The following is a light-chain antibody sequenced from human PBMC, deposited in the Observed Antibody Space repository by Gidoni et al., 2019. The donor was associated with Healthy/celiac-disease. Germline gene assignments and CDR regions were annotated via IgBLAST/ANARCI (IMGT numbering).Light chain of an antibody. J-gene: IGLJ1*01. CDR2: EVS. V-gene: IGLV2-14*01. CDR3: SSYTSSSLNYV. CDR1: SSDVGGFNY. Sequence: QSALTHPASVSGSPGESITISCTGTSSDVGGFNYVSWYQQHPGKAPKLMIYEVSNRPSGVSNRFSGSKSSNTASLTISGLQAEDEDDYYCSSYTSSSLNYVFGTGTKVTVL.